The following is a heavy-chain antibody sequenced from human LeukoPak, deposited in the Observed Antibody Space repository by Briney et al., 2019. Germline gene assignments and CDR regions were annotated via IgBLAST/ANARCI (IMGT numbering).Heavy chain of an antibody. J-gene: IGHJ6*03. CDR2: IGGGGSRT. CDR3: ARGLQYYYIDV. CDR1: GFTFSTYA. V-gene: IGHV3-23*01. Sequence: GGFLRLSCAASGFTFSTYAMSWVRQAPGKGLEWVSGIGGGGSRTYYADSVRGRFTISRDNSKNTLYLQMNSLRAEDTAVYYCARGLQYYYIDVWGKGTTVTVSS.